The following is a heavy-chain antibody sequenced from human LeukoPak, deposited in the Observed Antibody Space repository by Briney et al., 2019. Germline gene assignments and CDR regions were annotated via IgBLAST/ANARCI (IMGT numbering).Heavy chain of an antibody. Sequence: GGSLRLSCAASGFTFSSYEMNWVRQAPGKGLEWVSYISDSGSSISYADSVKGRFTTSRDNAKKSLYLKMNSLRAEDTAVYYCAREGWGFDCWGQGTLVTVSS. CDR1: GFTFSSYE. CDR3: AREGWGFDC. CDR2: ISDSGSSI. D-gene: IGHD1-26*01. V-gene: IGHV3-48*03. J-gene: IGHJ4*02.